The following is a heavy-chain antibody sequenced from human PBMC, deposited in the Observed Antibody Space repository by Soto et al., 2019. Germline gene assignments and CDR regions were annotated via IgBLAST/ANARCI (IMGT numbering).Heavy chain of an antibody. Sequence: EVQLLESGGGLVQPGGSLRLSCAASGFTFSSYAMNWVRQAPGKGLEWVSAIGTNSDTYYADSVKGRFTISIDNFKTTLYLQMNSLRAEDTALYYCAKKYPGTRPFDYWGQGTLVTVSS. CDR3: AKKYPGTRPFDY. J-gene: IGHJ4*02. CDR2: IGTNSDT. D-gene: IGHD2-2*01. CDR1: GFTFSSYA. V-gene: IGHV3-23*01.